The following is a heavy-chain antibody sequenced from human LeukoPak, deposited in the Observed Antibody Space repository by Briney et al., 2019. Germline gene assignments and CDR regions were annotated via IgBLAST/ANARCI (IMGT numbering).Heavy chain of an antibody. V-gene: IGHV3-53*01. J-gene: IGHJ6*03. D-gene: IGHD6-19*01. CDR2: IYSGGST. CDR3: ARGMKYSTGWYYMDV. CDR1: GFTFSSYV. Sequence: GGSLRLSCAASGFTFSSYVMHWVRQAPGKGLAWVSVIYSGGSTYYADSVKGRFTISRDNSKNTLYLQMNSLRAEDTAVYYCARGMKYSTGWYYMDVWGKGTTVTISS.